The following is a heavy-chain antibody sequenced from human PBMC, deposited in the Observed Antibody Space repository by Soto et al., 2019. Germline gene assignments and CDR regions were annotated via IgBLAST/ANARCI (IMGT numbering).Heavy chain of an antibody. V-gene: IGHV3-64*01. CDR3: ARGSEPKREFDY. Sequence: PGGSLRLSCAASGFTFSSYAMHWVRQAPGKGLEYVSAISSNGGSTYYANSVKGRFTISGDNSKNTLYLQMGSLRAEDMAVYYCARGSEPKREFDYWGPGALVTVSS. CDR1: GFTFSSYA. J-gene: IGHJ4*02. CDR2: ISSNGGST.